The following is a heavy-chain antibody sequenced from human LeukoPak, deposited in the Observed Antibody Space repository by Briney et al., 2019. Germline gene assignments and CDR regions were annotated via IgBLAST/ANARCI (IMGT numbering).Heavy chain of an antibody. V-gene: IGHV3-66*01. CDR3: AKSEEDAWSDAFDI. J-gene: IGHJ3*02. Sequence: GGSLRLSCAASDFTVSTNYMTWVRQAPGKGLEWVSIIYSGGSAFYADSVWGRFTISRENSKNTLSLQMYSLRTEDTAMYYCAKSEEDAWSDAFDIWGQGTMVTVSS. D-gene: IGHD2-15*01. CDR1: DFTVSTNY. CDR2: IYSGGSA.